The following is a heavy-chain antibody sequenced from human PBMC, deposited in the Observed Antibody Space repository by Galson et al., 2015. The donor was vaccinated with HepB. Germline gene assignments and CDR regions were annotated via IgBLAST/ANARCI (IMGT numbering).Heavy chain of an antibody. J-gene: IGHJ4*02. CDR2: ISAYNGNT. CDR3: ARENRWGYDSSGSENFDY. D-gene: IGHD3-22*01. CDR1: GYTFTSYG. V-gene: IGHV1-18*01. Sequence: SVKVSCKASGYTFTSYGISWVRQAPGQGLEWMGWISAYNGNTNYAQKLQGRVTMTTDTSTSTAYMELRSLRSDDTAVYYCARENRWGYDSSGSENFDYWGQGTLVTVSS.